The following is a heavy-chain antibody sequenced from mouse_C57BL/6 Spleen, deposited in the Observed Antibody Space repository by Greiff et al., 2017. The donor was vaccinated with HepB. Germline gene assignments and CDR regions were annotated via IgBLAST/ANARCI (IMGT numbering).Heavy chain of an antibody. V-gene: IGHV6-3*01. J-gene: IGHJ2*01. CDR2: IRLKSDNYAT. Sequence: EVKLEESGGGLVQPGGSMKLSCVASGFTFSNYWMNWVRQSPEKGLEWVAQIRLKSDNYATHYAESVKGRFTISRDDSKSSVYLQMNNLRAEDTGIYYCTVTGYYYGSSYEEGYWGQGTTLTVSS. D-gene: IGHD1-1*01. CDR3: TVTGYYYGSSYEEGY. CDR1: GFTFSNYW.